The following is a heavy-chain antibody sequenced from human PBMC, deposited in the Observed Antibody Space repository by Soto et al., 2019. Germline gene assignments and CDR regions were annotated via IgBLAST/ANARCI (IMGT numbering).Heavy chain of an antibody. CDR3: ARGIEYQLLCCAFDI. Sequence: QVQLVQSGAEVKKPGSSVKVSCKASGGTFSSYTISWVRQAPGQGLEWMGRIIPILGIANYAQKFQGRVTITADKSESTAYMERSSLRSEDTAVYYCARGIEYQLLCCAFDIWGQGTMVTVSS. CDR2: IIPILGIA. J-gene: IGHJ3*02. CDR1: GGTFSSYT. D-gene: IGHD2-2*01. V-gene: IGHV1-69*02.